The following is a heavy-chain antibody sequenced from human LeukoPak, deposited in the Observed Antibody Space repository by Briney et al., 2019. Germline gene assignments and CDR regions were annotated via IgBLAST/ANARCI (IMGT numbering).Heavy chain of an antibody. D-gene: IGHD6-13*01. CDR3: AKAPRQQLANALFDY. Sequence: GGSLRLSCAASGFTFDDYAMHWVRQAPGPGLDWVSLISGDGGSTSSADSVKGRFTISRDNSKNSLYLQMNSLRTEDTALYYCAKAPRQQLANALFDYWGQGTLVTVSS. V-gene: IGHV3-43*02. CDR1: GFTFDDYA. CDR2: ISGDGGST. J-gene: IGHJ4*02.